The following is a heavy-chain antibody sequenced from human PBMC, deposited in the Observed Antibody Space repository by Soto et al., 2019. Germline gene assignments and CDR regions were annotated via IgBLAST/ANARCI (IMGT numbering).Heavy chain of an antibody. V-gene: IGHV4-30-2*01. CDR3: ARGAKRIQLWLQDNWFDP. Sequence: SETLSLTCTVSGGSISSYSWSWIRQPPGKGLEWIGYIYHSGSTYYNPSLKSRVTISVDRSKNQFSLKLSSVTAADTAVYYCARGAKRIQLWLQDNWFDPWGQGTLVTVSS. J-gene: IGHJ5*02. D-gene: IGHD5-18*01. CDR2: IYHSGST. CDR1: GGSISSYS.